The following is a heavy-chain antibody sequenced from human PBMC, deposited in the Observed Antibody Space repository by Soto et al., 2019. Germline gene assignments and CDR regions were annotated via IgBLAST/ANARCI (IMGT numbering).Heavy chain of an antibody. V-gene: IGHV3-30*18. D-gene: IGHD2-15*01. Sequence: GGSLRLSCAASGFTFSSYGMHWVRQAPGKGLEWVAVISYDGSNKYYADSVKGRFTISRDNSKNTLYLQMNSLRAEDTAVYYCAKAVKEVTVVTRWPIDYWGQGTLVTVSS. J-gene: IGHJ4*02. CDR2: ISYDGSNK. CDR3: AKAVKEVTVVTRWPIDY. CDR1: GFTFSSYG.